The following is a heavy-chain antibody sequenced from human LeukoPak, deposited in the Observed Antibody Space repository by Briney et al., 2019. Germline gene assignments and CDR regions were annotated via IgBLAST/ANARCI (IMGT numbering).Heavy chain of an antibody. Sequence: GASVKVSCKASGYTFTGYYMHWVRQAPGQGLEWMGGIIPIFGTANYAQKFQGRVTITADESTSTAYMELSSLRSEDTAVYYCARDAPYYYYMNVWGKGTTVTVSS. V-gene: IGHV1-69*13. CDR2: IIPIFGTA. J-gene: IGHJ6*03. CDR3: ARDAPYYYYMNV. CDR1: GYTFTGYY.